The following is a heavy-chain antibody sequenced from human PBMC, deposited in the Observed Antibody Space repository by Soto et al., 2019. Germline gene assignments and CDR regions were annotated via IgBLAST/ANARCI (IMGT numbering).Heavy chain of an antibody. Sequence: EVQLLESGGGLVQPGGSLRLSCEASGFTLSSSIMSWVRQVPGKGLEWVSVINLRDGFTSYADSVKGRFTISGDKSKNTLYIQMNSLRADDTAVYYCVRGITGPTSFSQNDYWGPGTLVTVSS. V-gene: IGHV3-23*01. J-gene: IGHJ4*02. CDR2: INLRDGFT. CDR1: GFTLSSSI. D-gene: IGHD1-20*01. CDR3: VRGITGPTSFSQNDY.